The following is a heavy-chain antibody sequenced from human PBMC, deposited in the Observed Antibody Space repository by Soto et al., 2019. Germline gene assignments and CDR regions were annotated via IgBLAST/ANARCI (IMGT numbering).Heavy chain of an antibody. CDR3: ARLTVYGERGGYFDY. D-gene: IGHD4-17*01. J-gene: IGHJ4*02. CDR2: ISYDGSNK. CDR1: GFTFSSYA. Sequence: GGSLRLSCAASGFTFSSYAMHWVRQAPGKGLEWVAVISYDGSNKYYADSVKGRFTISRDNSKNTLYLQMNSLRAEDTAVYYCARLTVYGERGGYFDYWGQGTLVTVSS. V-gene: IGHV3-30-3*01.